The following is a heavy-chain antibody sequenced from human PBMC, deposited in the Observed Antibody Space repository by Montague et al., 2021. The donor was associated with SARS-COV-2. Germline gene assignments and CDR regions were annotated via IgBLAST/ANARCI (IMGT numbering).Heavy chain of an antibody. V-gene: IGHV4-59*08. Sequence: SETLSLTCTVSGGSISSYYWSWIRQPPGKGLEWTGYIYYSGSTNYNPSLKSRVTISVDTSKNQFSLKLSSVTAADTAVYYCARQSGRLWGIAVAGAFDYWGQGTLVTVSS. CDR2: IYYSGST. CDR1: GGSISSYY. J-gene: IGHJ4*02. D-gene: IGHD6-19*01. CDR3: ARQSGRLWGIAVAGAFDY.